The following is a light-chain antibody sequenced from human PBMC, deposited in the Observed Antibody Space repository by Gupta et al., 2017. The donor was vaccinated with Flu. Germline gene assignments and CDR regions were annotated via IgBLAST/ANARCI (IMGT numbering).Light chain of an antibody. Sequence: SVLTPPPSASGTPGQSVTISCSGSSSHIGSNTVNWYQQLPGTAPKLLIYSNNQRPSGVPDRFSGSKSGTSASLAISGLQDEAEADYYGAAGDDSRRDVFGTGTKVTVL. CDR1: SSHIGSNT. CDR2: SNN. J-gene: IGLJ1*01. V-gene: IGLV1-44*01. CDR3: AAGDDSRRDV.